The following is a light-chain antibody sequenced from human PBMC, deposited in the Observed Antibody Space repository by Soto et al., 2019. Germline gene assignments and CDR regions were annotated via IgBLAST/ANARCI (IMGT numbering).Light chain of an antibody. J-gene: IGKJ4*01. CDR1: QSVGSN. CDR2: GAS. Sequence: EIVMTQSPATLSVSPGERATLSCRASQSVGSNLAWYQQKPGQAPRLLIYGASARATGIPARFSGSGSGTEFSLTLRRLPSEDFASYYCQQYNNWPLTFGGGTKVEIK. CDR3: QQYNNWPLT. V-gene: IGKV3-15*01.